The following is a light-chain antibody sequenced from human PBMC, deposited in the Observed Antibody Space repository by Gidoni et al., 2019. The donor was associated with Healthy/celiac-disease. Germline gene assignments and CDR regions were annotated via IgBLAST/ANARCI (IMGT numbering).Light chain of an antibody. CDR2: KDS. Sequence: SYELTQPPSVSVSPGQTARITCPGDALPKQYAYWYQQKPGQAPVLVIYKDSERPSGIPERFSGSSSGTTVTLTISGVQAEDEADYYCQSADSSGTYVFGTGTKVTV. V-gene: IGLV3-25*03. J-gene: IGLJ1*01. CDR1: ALPKQY. CDR3: QSADSSGTYV.